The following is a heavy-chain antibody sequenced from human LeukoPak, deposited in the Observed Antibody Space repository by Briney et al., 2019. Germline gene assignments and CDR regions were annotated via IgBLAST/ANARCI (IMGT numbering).Heavy chain of an antibody. CDR3: AKERQRGYSPLDY. CDR2: MSGSGST. J-gene: IGHJ4*02. CDR1: GFTFSSYA. D-gene: IGHD5-12*01. V-gene: IGHV3-23*01. Sequence: GGSLRLSCAASGFTFSSYALSWVRQAPGKGLEWVSAMSGSGSTYYADSVKGRFTISRDNSKNTVYLQMKRLRAEDTAVYYCAKERQRGYSPLDYWNQGTLVTVSS.